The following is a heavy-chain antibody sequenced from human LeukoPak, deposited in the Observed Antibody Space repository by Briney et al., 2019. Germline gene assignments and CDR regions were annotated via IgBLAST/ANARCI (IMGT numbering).Heavy chain of an antibody. V-gene: IGHV4-4*07. CDR3: ARGKRTGSYYHISSQRDRYYFDY. CDR2: VYTSGNI. J-gene: IGHJ4*02. Sequence: SETLSLTCTVSGGSISNYYWSWVRQPAGKGLEWIGRVYTSGNINYNPSLKSRVTMSVDTSKNQFSLKLRSVTAADTAVYYCARGKRTGSYYHISSQRDRYYFDYWGQGTLVTVSS. D-gene: IGHD1-26*01. CDR1: GGSISNYY.